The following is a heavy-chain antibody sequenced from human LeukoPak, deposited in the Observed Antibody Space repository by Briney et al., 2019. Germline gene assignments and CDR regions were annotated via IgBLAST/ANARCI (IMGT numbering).Heavy chain of an antibody. CDR3: ARDLVLLYAGALDAFDI. J-gene: IGHJ3*02. D-gene: IGHD3-10*01. CDR2: INPNSGGT. Sequence: APVKVSCXASGYTFTGFYMHWVRLARGQGLEWMGWINPNSGGTNYAQKFQGRVTMTRDTSISTAYMELSRLRSDDTAVYYCARDLVLLYAGALDAFDIWGQGTMVTVSS. CDR1: GYTFTGFY. V-gene: IGHV1-2*02.